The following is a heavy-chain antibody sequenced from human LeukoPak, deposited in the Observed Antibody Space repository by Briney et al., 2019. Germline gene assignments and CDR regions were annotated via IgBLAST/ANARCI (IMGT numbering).Heavy chain of an antibody. D-gene: IGHD3-9*01. CDR3: TSGPGKYILTGFNDY. CDR1: GFTFSGSA. Sequence: PGGSLRLSCAASGFTFSGSAMHWVRQASGKGLEWVGRIRSKANSYATAYAASVKGRFTISRDDSKNTAYLQTNSLKTEDTAVYYCTSGPGKYILTGFNDYWGQGTLVTVSS. J-gene: IGHJ4*02. CDR2: IRSKANSYAT. V-gene: IGHV3-73*01.